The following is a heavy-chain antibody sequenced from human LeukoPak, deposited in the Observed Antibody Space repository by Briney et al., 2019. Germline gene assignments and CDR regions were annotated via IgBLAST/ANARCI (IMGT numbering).Heavy chain of an antibody. CDR1: GVSFSGYY. Sequence: SETLSLTCAVYGVSFSGYYWRWVRQPPGKGLEWVGEINHSGSTNYNPSLKSRVTISVDTSKNQFSLKLSSVTAADTAVYYCARGYITMVRGVIRYFDYWGQGTLVTVSS. D-gene: IGHD3-10*01. CDR3: ARGYITMVRGVIRYFDY. J-gene: IGHJ4*02. V-gene: IGHV4-34*01. CDR2: INHSGST.